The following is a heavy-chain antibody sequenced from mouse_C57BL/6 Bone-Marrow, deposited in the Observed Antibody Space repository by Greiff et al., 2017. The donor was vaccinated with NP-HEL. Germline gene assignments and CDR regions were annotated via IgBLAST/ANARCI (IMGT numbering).Heavy chain of an antibody. J-gene: IGHJ4*01. Sequence: VQLQQPGAELVKPGASVKVSCKASGYTFPSYWMHWVTQRPGQGLEWIGRIHPSASDTNYNQKFKGKATLTVDKSSSTAYMQLSSLTSEDSAVYYCAIPPYSAMDYWGQGTSVTVSS. CDR3: AIPPYSAMDY. CDR1: GYTFPSYW. D-gene: IGHD2-10*01. V-gene: IGHV1-74*01. CDR2: IHPSASDT.